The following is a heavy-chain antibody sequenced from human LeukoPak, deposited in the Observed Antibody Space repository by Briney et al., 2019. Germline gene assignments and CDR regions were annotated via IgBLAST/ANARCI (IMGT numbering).Heavy chain of an antibody. D-gene: IGHD3-10*02. CDR2: IYYSGST. V-gene: IGHV4-39*02. J-gene: IGHJ4*02. Sequence: SETLSLTCAVSGGSISSNSYYWGWLRQPPGTGLEWIGSIYYSGSTYYNPSLKSRVTISVDTSKNQFSLKLSSVTAADTAVYYCARDLFGERNDYWGQGTLVTVFS. CDR3: ARDLFGERNDY. CDR1: GGSISSNSYY.